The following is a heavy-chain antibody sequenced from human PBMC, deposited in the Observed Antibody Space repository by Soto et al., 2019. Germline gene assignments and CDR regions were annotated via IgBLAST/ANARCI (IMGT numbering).Heavy chain of an antibody. Sequence: GGTLSLSCAASGVSSSNCWMHWVRHGPAKGQVWVSRINGDGSSTSHADPAKGRFTISRDNAEHTLFLQMSGLRAEDTAVYYCSMAQLLPHNAIHARGRGTVVTVSS. CDR1: GVSSSNCW. D-gene: IGHD2-21*01. CDR2: INGDGSST. CDR3: SMAQLLPHNAIHA. J-gene: IGHJ3*01. V-gene: IGHV3-74*01.